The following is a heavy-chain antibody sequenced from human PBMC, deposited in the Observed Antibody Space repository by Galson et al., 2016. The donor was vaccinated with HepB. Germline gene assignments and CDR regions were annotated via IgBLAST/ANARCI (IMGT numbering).Heavy chain of an antibody. Sequence: PPGKGLEWIGYMYYRGSAYYNSSLKSRVTISGDTSKNQFSLNLRSVTATDTAVYYCARSSYGPFNWFDPWGQGILVTVSS. D-gene: IGHD3-16*01. V-gene: IGHV4-39*01. CDR3: ARSSYGPFNWFDP. CDR2: MYYRGSA. J-gene: IGHJ5*02.